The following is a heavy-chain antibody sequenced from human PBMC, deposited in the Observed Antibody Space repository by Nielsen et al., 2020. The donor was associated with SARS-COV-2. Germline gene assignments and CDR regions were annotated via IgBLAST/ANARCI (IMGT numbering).Heavy chain of an antibody. CDR3: TRGFYSQSDC. J-gene: IGHJ4*02. CDR2: ISSDGSQT. CDR1: GFSFSDYA. Sequence: GGSLRLSCVASGFSFSDYAMHWVRQAPGKGLEWVAVISSDGSQTYSADSVKGRFTMSRDNGKNSLYLQMNTLRSEDTALYYCTRGFYSQSDCWGQGTLVTVSS. V-gene: IGHV3-30*04. D-gene: IGHD2-15*01.